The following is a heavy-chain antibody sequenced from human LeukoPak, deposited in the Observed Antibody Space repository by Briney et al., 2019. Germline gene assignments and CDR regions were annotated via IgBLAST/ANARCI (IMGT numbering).Heavy chain of an antibody. CDR1: GFTFSSYA. D-gene: IGHD6-19*01. CDR3: ASDLIAVTERIYFGMDV. J-gene: IGHJ6*02. V-gene: IGHV3-53*01. CDR2: IYTDGST. Sequence: PGGSLRLSCAASGFTFSSYAMSWVRQAPGKGLEWVSVIYTDGSTYYADSVKGRFTISRDNSRNTLYLQMNTLRAEDTAVYYCASDLIAVTERIYFGMDVWGQGTTVTVSS.